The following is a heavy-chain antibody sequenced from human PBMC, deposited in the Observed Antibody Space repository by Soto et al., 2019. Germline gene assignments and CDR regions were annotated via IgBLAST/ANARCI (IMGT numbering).Heavy chain of an antibody. D-gene: IGHD2-15*01. CDR2: ISSDVVNY. CDR1: GFTFSSFA. J-gene: IGHJ4*02. CDR3: ARGGAWTPEGLGY. V-gene: IGHV3-30-3*01. Sequence: ESGGGVVQPGRSLRLSCAASGFTFSSFAMHWVRQAPGKGLEWLAVISSDVVNYYYAESVKGRFTISRDNSKNTLYLQMNSLRNEDTAVDYCARGGAWTPEGLGYWGQGTLVTVSS.